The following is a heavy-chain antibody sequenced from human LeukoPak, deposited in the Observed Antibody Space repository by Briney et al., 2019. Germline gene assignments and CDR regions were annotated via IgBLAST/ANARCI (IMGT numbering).Heavy chain of an antibody. CDR1: GYTFTSYY. D-gene: IGHD4-17*01. V-gene: IGHV1-46*01. CDR2: INPSGGST. CDR3: AIGGVYGDYGGDY. J-gene: IGHJ4*02. Sequence: GASVKVSCKASGYTFTSYYMHWVRQAPGQGLEWMGIINPSGGSTNYAQKFQGRVTITTDESTSTAYMELSSLRSEDTAVYYCAIGGVYGDYGGDYWGQGTLVTVSS.